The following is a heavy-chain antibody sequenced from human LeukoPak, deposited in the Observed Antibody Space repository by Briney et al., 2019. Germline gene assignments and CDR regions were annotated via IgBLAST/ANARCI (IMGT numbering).Heavy chain of an antibody. D-gene: IGHD2-21*02. J-gene: IGHJ4*02. Sequence: SETLSLTCAVYGGSFSGYYWSWIRQPPGKGLEWIGEINHSGSTNYNPSLKSRVTISVDTSKNQFSLKLTSVTAADTAVYYCARGPSRAFVVVTAMGFDYWGQGTLVTVSS. CDR1: GGSFSGYY. CDR2: INHSGST. CDR3: ARGPSRAFVVVTAMGFDY. V-gene: IGHV4-34*01.